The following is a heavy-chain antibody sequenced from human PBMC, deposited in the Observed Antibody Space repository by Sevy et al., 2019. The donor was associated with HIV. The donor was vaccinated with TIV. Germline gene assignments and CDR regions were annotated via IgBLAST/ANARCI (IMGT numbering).Heavy chain of an antibody. CDR1: GFTFSSYS. J-gene: IGHJ4*02. CDR2: ISSSSSTI. V-gene: IGHV3-48*02. CDR3: ARDCRVYDSSGYYRGKYYFDY. Sequence: GGSLRLSCAASGFTFSSYSMNWVRQAPGKGLEWVSYISSSSSTIYYADSVKGRFTIFRDNAKNSLYLQMNSLRDEDTAVYYCARDCRVYDSSGYYRGKYYFDYWGQGTLVTVSS. D-gene: IGHD3-22*01.